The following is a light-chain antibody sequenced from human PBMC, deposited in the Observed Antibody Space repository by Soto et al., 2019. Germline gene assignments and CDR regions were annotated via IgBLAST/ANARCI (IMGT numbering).Light chain of an antibody. V-gene: IGKV1-39*01. CDR3: QQSYSTPIT. Sequence: DIQMTHSPSSLSASVGDRVTMTCRASQSISNYLNWYQQKPGKAPKVLIYAASNLQSGVPSRFSGSGSGTDFTLTISSLQPEDFATYYCQQSYSTPITFGQGTRLETK. J-gene: IGKJ5*01. CDR2: AAS. CDR1: QSISNY.